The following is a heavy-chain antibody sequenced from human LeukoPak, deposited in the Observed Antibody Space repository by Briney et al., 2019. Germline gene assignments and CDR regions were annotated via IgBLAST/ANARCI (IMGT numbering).Heavy chain of an antibody. Sequence: ASETLSLTCTVSGGSISSYYWSWIRQPPGKGLEWIGYIYYSGSTNYNPSLKSRVTISVDTSKNQFSLKLSSVTAADTAVYYCASYDSSGYYYSFDYWGQGTLVTV. V-gene: IGHV4-59*01. D-gene: IGHD3-22*01. CDR1: GGSISSYY. CDR3: ASYDSSGYYYSFDY. CDR2: IYYSGST. J-gene: IGHJ4*02.